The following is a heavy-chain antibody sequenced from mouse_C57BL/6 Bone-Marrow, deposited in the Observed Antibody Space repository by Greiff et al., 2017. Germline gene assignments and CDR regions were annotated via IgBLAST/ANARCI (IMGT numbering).Heavy chain of an antibody. CDR1: GYTFTSYG. CDR3: ARRDDGYYGKFAY. D-gene: IGHD2-3*01. V-gene: IGHV1-81*01. J-gene: IGHJ3*01. Sequence: VQLQQSGAELARPGASVKLSCKASGYTFTSYGISWVKQRTGQGLEWIGEIYPRSGNTYYNEKFKGKATLTADKSSSTAYMELRSLTSEDSAVYFCARRDDGYYGKFAYWGQGTLVTVSA. CDR2: IYPRSGNT.